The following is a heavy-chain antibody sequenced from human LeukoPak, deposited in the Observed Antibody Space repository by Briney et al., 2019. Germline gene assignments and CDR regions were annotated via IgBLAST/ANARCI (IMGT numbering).Heavy chain of an antibody. D-gene: IGHD3-22*01. Sequence: GGSLRLSCAASGFTFSSSVMSWVRQAPGKGLERVTGISDSGAKTFYADSVKGRFTISRDNSKNTLYLQMNSPRADHTAVYYCAKDPSYEWGQGTLVTVSS. CDR2: ISDSGAKT. J-gene: IGHJ4*02. V-gene: IGHV3-23*01. CDR3: AKDPSYE. CDR1: GFTFSSSV.